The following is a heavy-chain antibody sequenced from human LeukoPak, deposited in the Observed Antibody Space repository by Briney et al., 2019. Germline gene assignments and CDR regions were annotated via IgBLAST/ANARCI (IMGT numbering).Heavy chain of an antibody. Sequence: GGSLRLSCAASGFTFNSYAMYWVRQAPGKGLEWVSGLFGSGGSAHYADSVKGRFTISRDNSKNTVDLQMDSLRVEDTALYYWGKTTTGHSSGRYPGWPVDYWGQGTLVSVSS. CDR2: LFGSGGSA. CDR3: GKTTTGHSSGRYPGWPVDY. J-gene: IGHJ4*02. CDR1: GFTFNSYA. V-gene: IGHV3-23*01. D-gene: IGHD6-19*01.